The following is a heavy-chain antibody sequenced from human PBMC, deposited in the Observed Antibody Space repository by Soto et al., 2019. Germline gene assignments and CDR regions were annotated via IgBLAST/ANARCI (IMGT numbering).Heavy chain of an antibody. CDR1: GGSISGSSYY. Sequence: PSETLSLTCTVSGGSISGSSYYWGWIRQPPGKGLEWIGSIYYSGSTYYNPSLKSRVTISVDTSKNQFSLKLSSVTAADTAVYYCARRDSYGFFHYWGQGTLVTVSS. V-gene: IGHV4-39*01. CDR3: ARRDSYGFFHY. D-gene: IGHD5-18*01. CDR2: IYYSGST. J-gene: IGHJ4*02.